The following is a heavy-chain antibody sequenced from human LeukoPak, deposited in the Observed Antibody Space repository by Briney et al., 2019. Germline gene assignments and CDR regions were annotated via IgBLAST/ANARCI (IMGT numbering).Heavy chain of an antibody. CDR2: ISRSSRHV. CDR3: VRDLMGSGSTTAYLHH. J-gene: IGHJ1*01. V-gene: IGHV3-21*01. D-gene: IGHD1-1*01. Sequence: PGGSLRLSCAASGFTFSDYSMNWVLQAPGKGLEWVFSISRSSRHVYYAGSVKGRFTISRDNAKNSLYPQMNSLSAEDMAVYFCVRDLMGSGSTTAYLHHWGQGTLVTVSS. CDR1: GFTFSDYS.